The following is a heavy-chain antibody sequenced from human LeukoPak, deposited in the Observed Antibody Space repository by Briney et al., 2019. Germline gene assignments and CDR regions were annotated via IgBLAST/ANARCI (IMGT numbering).Heavy chain of an antibody. CDR3: ARDRYRSVAPYMDV. D-gene: IGHD1-26*01. Sequence: SETLSLTCTVSNGSIISSNYYWGWIRQPPGKGLEWIGSIYYRGNTYYNPSLKSRVTISVDTSKNQFSLKLSSVTAADTAVYYCARDRYRSVAPYMDVWGKGTTVTVSS. CDR2: IYYRGNT. J-gene: IGHJ6*03. CDR1: NGSIISSNYY. V-gene: IGHV4-39*07.